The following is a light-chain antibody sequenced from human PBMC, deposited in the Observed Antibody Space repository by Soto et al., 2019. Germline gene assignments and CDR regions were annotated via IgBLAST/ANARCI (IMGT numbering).Light chain of an antibody. Sequence: QSALTQPRSVSGSPGQSVTISCTGTSSDVGGYNYVSWYQQHPGKAPKLMIYNVNRRPSGVPDRFSGSKSGNTASLTISGLQPDDEADYYCCSYAVTDVVFGAGTNLTVL. CDR2: NVN. V-gene: IGLV2-11*01. CDR3: CSYAVTDVV. J-gene: IGLJ2*01. CDR1: SSDVGGYNY.